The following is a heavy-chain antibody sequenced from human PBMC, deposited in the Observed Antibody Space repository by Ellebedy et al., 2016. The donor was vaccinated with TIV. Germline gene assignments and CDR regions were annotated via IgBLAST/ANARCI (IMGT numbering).Heavy chain of an antibody. CDR3: ARPPIVGGTVAFDY. D-gene: IGHD1-26*01. Sequence: MPSETLSLTCTVSGGSISSGDYYWSWIRQHPGKGLEWIGYIYYSGSTYYNPSLKSRVTISVDTSKNQFSLKLSSVTAADTAAYYCARPPIVGGTVAFDYWGQGILVTVSS. CDR2: IYYSGST. J-gene: IGHJ4*02. V-gene: IGHV4-39*01. CDR1: GGSISSGDYY.